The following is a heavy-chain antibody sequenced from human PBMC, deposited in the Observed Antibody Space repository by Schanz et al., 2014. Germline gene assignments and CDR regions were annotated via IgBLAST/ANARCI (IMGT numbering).Heavy chain of an antibody. CDR3: AKDPRGDKNDRAYYFDY. D-gene: IGHD3-10*01. Sequence: VQLVESGGGLVRPGKSLRLSCAASGFVFGDYYMTWIRQAPGKGLEWVSSISSGGNPYYANSVKGRFGISRDNSENNLYLQMSSLRVEDAAVYYCAKDPRGDKNDRAYYFDYWGQGTLVSVSS. V-gene: IGHV3-11*01. CDR1: GFVFGDYY. J-gene: IGHJ4*02. CDR2: ISSGGNP.